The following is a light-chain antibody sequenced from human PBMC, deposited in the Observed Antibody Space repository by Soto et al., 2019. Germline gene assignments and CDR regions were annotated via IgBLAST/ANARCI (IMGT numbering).Light chain of an antibody. CDR3: QQSYTTASIT. Sequence: IKIPRPPSSLSDSVGARVPILCRQSQGIGGILNWYQHKPGKAPILLIYAASSLQNGVPSRFSGGGSGTEFTLSISSLQPEDFGTYYCQQSYTTASITFGQGTRLEIK. CDR1: QGIGGI. V-gene: IGKV1-39*01. J-gene: IGKJ5*01. CDR2: AAS.